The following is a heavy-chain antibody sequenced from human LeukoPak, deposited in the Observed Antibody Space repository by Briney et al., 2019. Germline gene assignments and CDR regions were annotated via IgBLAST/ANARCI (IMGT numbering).Heavy chain of an antibody. J-gene: IGHJ4*02. CDR3: ARDPRIVGAIVFDY. CDR2: IHYSGST. CDR1: GGSISSCY. V-gene: IGHV4-59*08. D-gene: IGHD1-26*01. Sequence: SETLSLTCTVSGGSISSCYWSWIRQPPGKGLEWIGYIHYSGSTNYNPSLKSRVTISVDTSKNQLSLKLRSVTAADTAVYYCARDPRIVGAIVFDYWGQGTLVTVSS.